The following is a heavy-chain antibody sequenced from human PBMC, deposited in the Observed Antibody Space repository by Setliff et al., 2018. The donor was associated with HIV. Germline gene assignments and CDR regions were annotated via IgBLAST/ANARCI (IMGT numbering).Heavy chain of an antibody. CDR3: ARGQGCGGGCHYAFEM. D-gene: IGHD2-21*02. J-gene: IGHJ3*02. CDR1: GDSISRSRYY. Sequence: SETLSLTCVVSGDSISRSRYYWGWIRQPPGKGLEWIGSFYYSGSTSYNPSLKSRVTMSVDTSKNQFSLKLKSVTAADTAVYYCARGQGCGGGCHYAFEMWGQGTMVTVSS. V-gene: IGHV4-39*07. CDR2: FYYSGST.